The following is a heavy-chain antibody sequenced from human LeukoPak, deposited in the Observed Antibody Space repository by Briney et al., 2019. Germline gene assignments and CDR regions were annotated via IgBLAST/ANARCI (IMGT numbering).Heavy chain of an antibody. Sequence: PSETLSLTCTVSGGSISSYYWSWIRQPPGKGLEWIGYIYYTGSTNYNPSLKSRVTISVDTSKNQFSLKLSSVTPADTAVYYCARAGFPPYSSTHYFDYWGQGTLVTVSS. V-gene: IGHV4-59*01. J-gene: IGHJ4*02. CDR2: IYYTGST. CDR1: GGSISSYY. CDR3: ARAGFPPYSSTHYFDY. D-gene: IGHD6-13*01.